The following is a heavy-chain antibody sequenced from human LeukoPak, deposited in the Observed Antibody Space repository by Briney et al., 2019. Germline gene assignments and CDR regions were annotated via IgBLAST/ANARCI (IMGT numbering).Heavy chain of an antibody. Sequence: SETLSLTCTVSGGSISSYYWSWIRQPAGKGLEWIGRISASGSTNYAPSLRSRVTISVDTSTKQFSLTLTSVTAADTAVYYCATDISWFDPWGRGTLVTVSS. CDR3: ATDISWFDP. J-gene: IGHJ5*02. CDR1: GGSISSYY. V-gene: IGHV4-4*07. CDR2: ISASGST.